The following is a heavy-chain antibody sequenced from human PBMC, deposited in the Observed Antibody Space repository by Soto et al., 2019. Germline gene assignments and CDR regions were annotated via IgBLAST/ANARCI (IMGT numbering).Heavy chain of an antibody. Sequence: QVQLVESGGGVVQPGRSLRLSCAASGFTFSSYGMHWVRQAPGKGLEWVAVIWYDGSNKYYADSVKGRFTSSRDNSKNTLYLQMNSLRAEDTAVYYCAREFGPSLVAATSWFDPWGQGTLVTVSS. D-gene: IGHD2-15*01. CDR1: GFTFSSYG. CDR2: IWYDGSNK. CDR3: AREFGPSLVAATSWFDP. V-gene: IGHV3-33*01. J-gene: IGHJ5*02.